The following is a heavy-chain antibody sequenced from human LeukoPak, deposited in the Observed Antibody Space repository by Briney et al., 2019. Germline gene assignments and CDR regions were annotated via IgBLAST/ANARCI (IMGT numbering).Heavy chain of an antibody. D-gene: IGHD5-24*01. CDR1: GFTFSDYY. V-gene: IGHV3-11*01. Sequence: GGSLRLSCAASGFTFSDYYMTWIRQAPGKGLEWVSYMSPSGTAKLYADSVKGRFTISRDNAKKSLYLQITSLRAEDTAVYYCARDCRDGCNRGDYWGQGTLVTVSS. CDR2: MSPSGTAK. CDR3: ARDCRDGCNRGDY. J-gene: IGHJ4*02.